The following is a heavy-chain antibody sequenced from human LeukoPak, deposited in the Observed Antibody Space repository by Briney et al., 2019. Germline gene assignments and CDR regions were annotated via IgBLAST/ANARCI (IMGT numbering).Heavy chain of an antibody. CDR2: IYYTGNA. J-gene: IGHJ4*02. V-gene: IGHV4-59*08. CDR1: GGSISSYY. Sequence: PSETLSLTCTVSGGSISSYYWSWIRQPPGKGLEWIGYIYYTGNANYNPSLKSRVTISVDTSKNQLSLKLNSVTAADTAIYYCTRRASSGWEYDYWGQGTLVTVSS. CDR3: TRRASSGWEYDY. D-gene: IGHD6-19*01.